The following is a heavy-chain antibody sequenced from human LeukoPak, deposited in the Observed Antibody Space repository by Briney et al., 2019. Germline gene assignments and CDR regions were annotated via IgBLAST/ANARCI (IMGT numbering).Heavy chain of an antibody. CDR3: VRQDRIAATGQAIDY. V-gene: IGHV4-39*01. Sequence: NPSETLSLTCTVSGGSISSSSYYWGWIRQPPGKGLEWIGSVDHSGSTYYNPSLKSRVTISVDTSKTQFSLKLSSVTAADTAVYYCVRQDRIAATGQAIDYWGQGTLVTVSS. CDR2: VDHSGST. D-gene: IGHD6-13*01. CDR1: GGSISSSSYY. J-gene: IGHJ4*02.